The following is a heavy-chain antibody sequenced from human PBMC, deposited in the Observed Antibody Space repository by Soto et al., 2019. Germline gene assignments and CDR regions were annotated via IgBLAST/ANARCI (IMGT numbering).Heavy chain of an antibody. CDR2: ILYSEKN. Sequence: QVQLQESGPGLVKPSQPLSLTCSVSGASITSGGSYWTWIGQHPGTGLEWIGDILYSEKNYYNPSRKRRLTIPLDTTKNKFCLKVSSVTAADTAVYYCVRDRGTTLRMDVWGQGTTVTASS. J-gene: IGHJ6*02. CDR1: GASITSGGSY. D-gene: IGHD3-10*01. CDR3: VRDRGTTLRMDV. V-gene: IGHV4-31*03.